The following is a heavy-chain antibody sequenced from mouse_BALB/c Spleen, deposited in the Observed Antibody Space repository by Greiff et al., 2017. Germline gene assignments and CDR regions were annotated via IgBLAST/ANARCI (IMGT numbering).Heavy chain of an antibody. CDR2: ISSGGST. CDR3: AREGYYGNPRAMDY. CDR1: GFTFSSYA. V-gene: IGHV5-6-5*01. D-gene: IGHD2-1*01. Sequence: EVKLVESGGGLVKPGGSLKLSCAASGFTFSSYAMSWVRQTPEKRLEWVASISSGGSTYYPDSVKGRFTISRDNARNILYLQMSSLRSEDTAMYYCAREGYYGNPRAMDYWGQGTSVTVSS. J-gene: IGHJ4*01.